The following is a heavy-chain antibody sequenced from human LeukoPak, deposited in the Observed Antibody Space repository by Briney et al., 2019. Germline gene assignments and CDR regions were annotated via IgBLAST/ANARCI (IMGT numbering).Heavy chain of an antibody. Sequence: PGGSLRLSCAASGLIFNNAWMSWIRQAPGKGLEWVGRVKSKTDGGKTGFAAPVKGRFSISRDYSKNTLYLQMNSLKTEDTAVYYCATGEGDYGDYRGAFDIWGQGTMVTVSS. J-gene: IGHJ3*02. V-gene: IGHV3-15*01. D-gene: IGHD4-17*01. CDR2: VKSKTDGGKT. CDR1: GLIFNNAW. CDR3: ATGEGDYGDYRGAFDI.